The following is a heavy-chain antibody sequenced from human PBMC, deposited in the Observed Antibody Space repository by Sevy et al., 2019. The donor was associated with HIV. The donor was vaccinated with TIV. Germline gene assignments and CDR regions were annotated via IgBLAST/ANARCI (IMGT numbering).Heavy chain of an antibody. J-gene: IGHJ6*02. Sequence: GGSLRLSCAASGFTFRTYWMSWVRQAPGKGLEWVANIKQDGSGKYYVDSVKGRFTISRDNAKKSLSLQMNSLRAEDTAVYYCARVGRDPYSSSWYVVEYYHYGMDVWGQGTTVTVSS. D-gene: IGHD6-13*01. CDR3: ARVGRDPYSSSWYVVEYYHYGMDV. CDR2: IKQDGSGK. CDR1: GFTFRTYW. V-gene: IGHV3-7*01.